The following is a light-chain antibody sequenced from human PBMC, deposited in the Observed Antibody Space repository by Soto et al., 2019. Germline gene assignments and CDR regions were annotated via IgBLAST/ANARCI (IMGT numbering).Light chain of an antibody. CDR3: QQYNKWTYT. Sequence: DIVMTQSPATLSVSPGETAALSCRAGQSVGRNFAWYQQKPGQAPRLLLYGASTRATDIPARFRGSGSGTEFTLTISSLQSEDFAIYYCQQYNKWTYTFGQGTKLEIK. CDR1: QSVGRN. V-gene: IGKV3-15*01. J-gene: IGKJ2*01. CDR2: GAS.